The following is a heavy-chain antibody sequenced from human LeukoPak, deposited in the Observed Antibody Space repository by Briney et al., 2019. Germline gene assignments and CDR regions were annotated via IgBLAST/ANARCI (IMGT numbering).Heavy chain of an antibody. CDR1: GFTFSSYA. J-gene: IGHJ4*02. D-gene: IGHD2-8*01. V-gene: IGHV3-23*01. CDR3: AKKYCTNGVCPYYFDY. Sequence: GGSLRLSCAASGFTFSSYAMSWVRHAPGKGLEWVSAISGSGGSTYYAHSVKGRFTISRDNSKNTLYLQMISLRAEDTAVYYCAKKYCTNGVCPYYFDYWGQGTLVTVSS. CDR2: ISGSGGST.